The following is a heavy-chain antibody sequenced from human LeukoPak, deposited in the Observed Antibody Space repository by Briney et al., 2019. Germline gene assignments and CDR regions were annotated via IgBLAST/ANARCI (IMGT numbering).Heavy chain of an antibody. V-gene: IGHV4-39*01. CDR1: GGSISSSSYY. CDR2: IYYSGST. CDR3: ARRVASIRFCYSTSCLHY. Sequence: PSETLSLTCTVSGGSISSSSYYWGWIRQPPGKGLEWIGSIYYSGSTYYNPSLKSRVTISVDTSKNQFSLKLSSVTAADTAVYYFARRVASIRFCYSTSCLHYWGQGTLVNVSS. J-gene: IGHJ4*02. D-gene: IGHD2-2*01.